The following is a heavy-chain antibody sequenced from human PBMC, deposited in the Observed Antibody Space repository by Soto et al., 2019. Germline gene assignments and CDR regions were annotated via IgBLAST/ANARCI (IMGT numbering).Heavy chain of an antibody. CDR3: AHSYGGRSLY. D-gene: IGHD1-26*01. Sequence: QITLKESGPTLVKPTQTLTLTCTFSGFSLTTDRVGVGWIRQPPGEALEWLAVIYWDDSKTYRPSLESRLTITKDTSKRQVALTMTNMDSLDTATYYCAHSYGGRSLYGGQGTLVTVSS. V-gene: IGHV2-5*02. CDR1: GFSLTTDRVG. CDR2: IYWDDSK. J-gene: IGHJ4*02.